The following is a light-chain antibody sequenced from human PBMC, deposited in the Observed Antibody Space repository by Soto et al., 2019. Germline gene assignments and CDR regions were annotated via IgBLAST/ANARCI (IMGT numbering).Light chain of an antibody. Sequence: DIQMTQSPSSLSTSVGDRVTITCQASRDIKNYLNWYQQKPGKAPDLMIYDASNLKIGVPSRFSGSGSGTHFTFTISILEPEDIATYYCQQYDVLPPLTFGRGTKVEIK. CDR3: QQYDVLPPLT. CDR2: DAS. CDR1: RDIKNY. J-gene: IGKJ4*01. V-gene: IGKV1-33*01.